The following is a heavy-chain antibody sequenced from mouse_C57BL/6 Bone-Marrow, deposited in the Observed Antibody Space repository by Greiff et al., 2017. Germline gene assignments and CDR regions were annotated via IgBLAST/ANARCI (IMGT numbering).Heavy chain of an antibody. V-gene: IGHV1-31*01. CDR2: IYPYNGVS. J-gene: IGHJ2*01. Sequence: VQLKESGPELVKPGASVKISCKASGYSFTGYYMHWVKQSHGNILDWIGYIYPYNGVSSYNQKFKGKATLTVDKSSSTAYMELRSLTSYNSAVYYCARSYDGYLDYFDYWGQGTTRTVSS. D-gene: IGHD2-3*01. CDR3: ARSYDGYLDYFDY. CDR1: GYSFTGYY.